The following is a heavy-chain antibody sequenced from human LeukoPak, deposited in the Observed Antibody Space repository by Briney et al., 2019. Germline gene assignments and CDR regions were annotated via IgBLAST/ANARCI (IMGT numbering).Heavy chain of an antibody. CDR3: AGRRPTGSFQH. J-gene: IGHJ1*01. D-gene: IGHD1-1*01. Sequence: SLKVSCKASGGTFSSYAISWVRQVPGQGLEWMGGIIPIFGTANYAQKFQGRVTITADESTSTAYMELSSLRSEDTAVYYCAGRRPTGSFQHWGQGTLVTVSS. V-gene: IGHV1-69*01. CDR2: IIPIFGTA. CDR1: GGTFSSYA.